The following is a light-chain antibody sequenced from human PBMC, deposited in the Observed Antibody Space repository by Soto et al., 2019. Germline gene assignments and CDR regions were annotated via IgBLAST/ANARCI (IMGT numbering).Light chain of an antibody. J-gene: IGKJ1*01. CDR2: ATS. Sequence: AIQMTQSPSSLSASVGDRVTITCRASQDIRTELGWYQQKPGNAPKLLIYATSILQSGVPSRFSGIGSGTDFTLTISSLQPEDFATYSCLQDYSYPRTFGQGTMV. CDR1: QDIRTE. V-gene: IGKV1-6*01. CDR3: LQDYSYPRT.